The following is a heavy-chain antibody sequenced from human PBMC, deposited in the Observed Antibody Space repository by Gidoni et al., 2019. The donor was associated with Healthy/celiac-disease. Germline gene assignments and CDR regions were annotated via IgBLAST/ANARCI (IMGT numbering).Heavy chain of an antibody. J-gene: IGHJ2*01. CDR2: IKQDGSEK. V-gene: IGHV3-7*01. CDR3: ARDPELELRHWYFDL. CDR1: GFPFSSYW. Sequence: EVQLVESGGGLVQPGGSLRLSCAASGFPFSSYWMGWVRQAPGKGLEWVANIKQDGSEKYYVDSVKGRFTISRGNAKNSLYLQMNSLRAEDTAVYYCARDPELELRHWYFDLWGRGTLVTVSS. D-gene: IGHD1-7*01.